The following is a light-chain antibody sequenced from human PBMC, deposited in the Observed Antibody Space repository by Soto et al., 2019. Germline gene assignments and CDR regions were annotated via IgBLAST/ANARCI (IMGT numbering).Light chain of an antibody. V-gene: IGKV3-11*01. CDR3: QQGNTWPWT. CDR1: QSAGSS. J-gene: IGKJ1*01. Sequence: EIVFTQSPATLSLSPGERATLSCRASQSAGSSLAWYQQKLGQAPRLLIYAASDRATGIPGRFSGSGSGTDFTLIISSLEPEDFAFYYCQQGNTWPWTFGQGTKVDIK. CDR2: AAS.